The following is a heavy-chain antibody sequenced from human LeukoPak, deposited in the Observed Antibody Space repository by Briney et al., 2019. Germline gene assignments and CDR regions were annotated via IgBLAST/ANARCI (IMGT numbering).Heavy chain of an antibody. CDR1: GGSISSGGYY. D-gene: IGHD3-22*01. CDR3: ARNDSSGILDY. J-gene: IGHJ4*02. V-gene: IGHV4-31*03. CDR2: IYYSGST. Sequence: SETLSLTCTVSGGSISSGGYYWSWIRQHPGKGLEWIGYIYYSGSTYHNPSLKSRVTISVDTSKNQFSLKLSSVTAADTAVYYCARNDSSGILDYWGQGTLVTVSS.